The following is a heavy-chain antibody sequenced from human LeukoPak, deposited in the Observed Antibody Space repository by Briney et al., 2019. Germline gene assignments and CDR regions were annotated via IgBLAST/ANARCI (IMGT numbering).Heavy chain of an antibody. V-gene: IGHV1-3*01. CDR2: INAGNGNT. CDR1: GYTFTSYA. Sequence: WASVKVSCKASGYTFTSYAMHWVRQAPGQRLEWMGWINAGNGNTKYSQKFQGRVTITRDTSASTAYMELSSLRSEDTAVYYCARSGGSSGSSFDYWGQGTLVTVSS. D-gene: IGHD1-26*01. CDR3: ARSGGSSGSSFDY. J-gene: IGHJ4*02.